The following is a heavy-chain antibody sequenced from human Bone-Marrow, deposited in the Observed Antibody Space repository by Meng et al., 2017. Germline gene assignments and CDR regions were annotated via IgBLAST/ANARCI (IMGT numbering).Heavy chain of an antibody. CDR3: ARTPTRDYEYVWGSYRFSAFNI. V-gene: IGHV4-61*08. CDR2: IYYSGST. Sequence: SETLSLTCTVSGGSINSGDYYWSWIRQPPGKGLEWIGYIYYSGSTNYNPSLKSRVTISVDTSKNQFSLKLSSVTASDTAVYYCARTPTRDYEYVWGSYRFSAFNIWGQGTMVTVSS. D-gene: IGHD3-16*02. J-gene: IGHJ3*02. CDR1: GGSINSGDYY.